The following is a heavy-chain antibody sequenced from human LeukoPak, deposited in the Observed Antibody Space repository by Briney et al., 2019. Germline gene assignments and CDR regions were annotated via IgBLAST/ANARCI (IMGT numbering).Heavy chain of an antibody. Sequence: GGSLRLSCAASGFTFRSYWMHWVPHAPGKGVVWVSRINSDGSSTIYADSVKGRFTISRDNAKNTLYLQMNSLRAEDTAVYYCARGGSGTYHYYYGMDVWGQGTTVTVSS. V-gene: IGHV3-74*01. J-gene: IGHJ6*02. CDR3: ARGGSGTYHYYYGMDV. CDR1: GFTFRSYW. CDR2: INSDGSST. D-gene: IGHD3-10*01.